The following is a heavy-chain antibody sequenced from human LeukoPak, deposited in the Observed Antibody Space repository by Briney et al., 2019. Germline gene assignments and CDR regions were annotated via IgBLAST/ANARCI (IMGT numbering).Heavy chain of an antibody. J-gene: IGHJ4*02. Sequence: GSSVKVSCKASGGTFSSYAISWVRQAPGQGLEWMGWVTPTTGNTGYAQRFQGRVTITRDTSIGTTYLELSSLRSEDTAMYYCARGETQCMDYWGQGTLVTVSS. D-gene: IGHD2-8*01. CDR1: GGTFSSYA. CDR3: ARGETQCMDY. CDR2: VTPTTGNT. V-gene: IGHV1-8*03.